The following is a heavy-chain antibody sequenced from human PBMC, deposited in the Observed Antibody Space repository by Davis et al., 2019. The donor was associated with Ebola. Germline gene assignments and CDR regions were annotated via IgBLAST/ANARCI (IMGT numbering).Heavy chain of an antibody. CDR1: GFTFSTCA. D-gene: IGHD1-1*01. CDR2: ISSSSSTI. CDR3: TRGTGWTDY. Sequence: GESLKISCEASGFTFSTCAMNWVRQAPGKGLEWVSYISSSSSTIYYADSVKGRFTISRDNAKNSLYLQMNSLRADDTAVYYCTRGTGWTDYWGQGILVTVSS. V-gene: IGHV3-48*01. J-gene: IGHJ4*02.